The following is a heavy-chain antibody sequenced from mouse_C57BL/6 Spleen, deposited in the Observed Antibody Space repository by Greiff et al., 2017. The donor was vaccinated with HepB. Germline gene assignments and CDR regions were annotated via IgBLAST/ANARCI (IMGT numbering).Heavy chain of an antibody. V-gene: IGHV1-81*01. CDR1: GYTFTSYG. D-gene: IGHD1-1*01. CDR3: ARVKNYYYGSLYYAMDY. CDR2: IYPRSGNT. J-gene: IGHJ4*01. Sequence: VQLQQSGAELARPGASVKLSCKASGYTFTSYGISWVKQRTGQGLEWIGEIYPRSGNTYYNEKFKGKATLTADKSSSTAYMELRSLTSEDSAVYFCARVKNYYYGSLYYAMDYWCQGTSVTVSS.